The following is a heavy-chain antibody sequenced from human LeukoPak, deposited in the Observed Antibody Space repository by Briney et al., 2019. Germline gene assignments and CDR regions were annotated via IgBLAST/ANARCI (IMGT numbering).Heavy chain of an antibody. CDR3: AKDQAVVVASTRRKNAFHI. J-gene: IGHJ3*02. Sequence: PGASLRLSRSPSGFTLRSYGMPWARPAPGRGLEWVGVLWYDGSNKYYADSVKGRFTISRDNSKNTLYLQMNSLRVEDTAVYYCAKDQAVVVASTRRKNAFHIWGQGTMVTVSS. CDR1: GFTLRSYG. D-gene: IGHD2-15*01. CDR2: LWYDGSNK. V-gene: IGHV3-33*06.